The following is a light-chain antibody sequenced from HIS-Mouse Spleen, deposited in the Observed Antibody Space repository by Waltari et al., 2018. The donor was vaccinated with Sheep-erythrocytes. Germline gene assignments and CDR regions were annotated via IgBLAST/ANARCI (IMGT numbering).Light chain of an antibody. V-gene: IGLV2-23*01. CDR2: EGS. J-gene: IGLJ3*02. Sequence: QSALTQPASVPGPPGQSITIPCTGTSSDVGSYNLVSWYQQHPGKAPKLMIYEGSKRPSGVSNRFSGSKSGNTASLTISGLQAEDEADYYCCSYAGSSTWVFGGGTKLTVL. CDR3: CSYAGSSTWV. CDR1: SSDVGSYNL.